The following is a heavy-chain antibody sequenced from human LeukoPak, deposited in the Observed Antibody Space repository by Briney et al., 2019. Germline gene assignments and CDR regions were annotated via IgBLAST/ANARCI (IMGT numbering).Heavy chain of an antibody. Sequence: PGGSLRLSCAASGFTFSSYGMHWVRQAPGKGLEWVAVIRYDGSNKYYADSVKGRFTISRDNSKNTLYLQMNSLRAEDTAVYYCARDAYCSSTSCYEIDYWGQGTLVTVSS. D-gene: IGHD2-2*01. J-gene: IGHJ4*02. CDR2: IRYDGSNK. CDR1: GFTFSSYG. CDR3: ARDAYCSSTSCYEIDY. V-gene: IGHV3-33*01.